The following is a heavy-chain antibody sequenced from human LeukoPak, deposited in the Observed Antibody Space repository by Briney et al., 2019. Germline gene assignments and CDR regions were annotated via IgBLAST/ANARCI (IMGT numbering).Heavy chain of an antibody. CDR1: GGTFSSYA. CDR2: IIPIFGTA. V-gene: IGHV1-69*13. D-gene: IGHD2-2*01. CDR3: ARGGEAVVPAAPFDP. J-gene: IGHJ5*02. Sequence: ASVKVSCKASGGTFSSYAISWVRQAPGQGLEWMGGIIPIFGTANYAQKFQGRVTITADESTSTAYMELSSLRFEDTAVYYCARGGEAVVPAAPFDPWGQGTLVTVSS.